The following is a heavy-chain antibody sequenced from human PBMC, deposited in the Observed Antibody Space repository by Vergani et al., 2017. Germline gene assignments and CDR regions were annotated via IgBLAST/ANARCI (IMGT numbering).Heavy chain of an antibody. CDR1: GFTFSSYA. Sequence: EVQLLESGGGLVQPGGSLRLSCAASGFTFSSYAMSWVRQAPGKGLEWVSAISGSGGSTYYADSVKGRFTISRDNSKNTLYLQMNSLRAEDKAVYYCAKVTRVAYYYGSGSYGYWGQGTLVTVSS. CDR3: AKVTRVAYYYGSGSYGY. D-gene: IGHD3-10*01. CDR2: ISGSGGST. V-gene: IGHV3-23*01. J-gene: IGHJ4*02.